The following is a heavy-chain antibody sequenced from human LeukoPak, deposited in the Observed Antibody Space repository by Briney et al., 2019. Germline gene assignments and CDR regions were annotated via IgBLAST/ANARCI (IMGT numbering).Heavy chain of an antibody. CDR1: GFTFSSYA. D-gene: IGHD3-9*01. J-gene: IGHJ4*02. CDR2: IGQDGTDK. Sequence: GGSLRLSCAASGFTFSSYAMSWVRQAPGKGLEWVANIGQDGTDKYYVDSVVGRFTISRDNAQNLLYLHMNSLRAEDTGVYYCAKSGGFFDTWGQGTLVTVSS. V-gene: IGHV3-7*01. CDR3: AKSGGFFDT.